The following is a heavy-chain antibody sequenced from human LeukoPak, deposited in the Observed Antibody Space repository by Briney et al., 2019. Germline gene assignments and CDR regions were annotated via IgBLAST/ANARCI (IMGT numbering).Heavy chain of an antibody. CDR3: ARHNPGVQDAFDI. CDR1: GYSICSGYY. J-gene: IGHJ3*02. V-gene: IGHV4-38-2*01. CDR2: IFHSGSA. Sequence: PETLSLTRAVPGYSICSGYYWGGIGQPPGKGLEWIGSIFHSGSAYYNPSLKRRVTTSVDTPKNQFSLQLSSVTAADTAVYYCARHNPGVQDAFDIWGQGTMVTVSS. D-gene: IGHD3-10*01.